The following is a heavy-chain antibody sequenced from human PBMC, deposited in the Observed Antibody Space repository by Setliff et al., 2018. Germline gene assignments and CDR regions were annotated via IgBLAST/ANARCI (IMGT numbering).Heavy chain of an antibody. D-gene: IGHD3-10*02. V-gene: IGHV1-18*01. Sequence: ASVKVSCKASGYTFRQSIVSWVRQAPGQGLEWLGWISVYSGNTYSAQRFQGRVSLTTDDSTNTAYLELRGLRSDDTAVYYCMRLVRFCSRTVCQRTSGDEDWGQGTLVTVSS. CDR2: ISVYSGNT. CDR1: GYTFRQSI. CDR3: MRLVRFCSRTVCQRTSGDED. J-gene: IGHJ4*02.